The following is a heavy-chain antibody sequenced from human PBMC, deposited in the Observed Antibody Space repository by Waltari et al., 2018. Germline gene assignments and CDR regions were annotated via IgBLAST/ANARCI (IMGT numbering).Heavy chain of an antibody. D-gene: IGHD3-3*01. CDR1: GHTLTELS. CDR2: LDPGDGDR. CDR3: ATGLITISGVTNDF. V-gene: IGHV1-24*01. J-gene: IGHJ4*02. Sequence: QVQLIQSGAEVKKPGASLRVSCKVSGHTLTELSMDWVRQAPGKGLEWMAGLDPGDGDRIYARAFQGRVTMTEDTAADTAYLELSSLRSNDTAVYYCATGLITISGVTNDFWGQGTLVTVSS.